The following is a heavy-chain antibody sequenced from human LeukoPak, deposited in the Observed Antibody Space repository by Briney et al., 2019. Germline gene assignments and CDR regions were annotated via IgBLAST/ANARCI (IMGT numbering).Heavy chain of an antibody. J-gene: IGHJ6*03. CDR2: IIPIFGTA. D-gene: IGHD2-2*01. Sequence: SVKVSCKASGGTFSSYAISWVRQAPGQGLEWMGGIIPIFGTANYAQKFQGRVTITADESTSTAYMELSSLRSEDTAVYYCARVVRCSSTSCYPTGNYYMDVWGKGTTVTVSS. CDR3: ARVVRCSSTSCYPTGNYYMDV. V-gene: IGHV1-69*13. CDR1: GGTFSSYA.